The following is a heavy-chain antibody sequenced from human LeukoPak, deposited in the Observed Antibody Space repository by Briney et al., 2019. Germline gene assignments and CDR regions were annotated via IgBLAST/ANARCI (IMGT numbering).Heavy chain of an antibody. CDR1: GYTFTNYG. V-gene: IGHV1-18*01. J-gene: IGHJ5*02. D-gene: IGHD4-17*01. CDR3: ARGDGDYGWFDP. Sequence: ASVKVSCKASGYTFTNYGISWVRQAPGQGPEWMGWISAYNGNTKYAQKLQGRVTMTTDTSTSTAYMELRSLRSDDTAVYYCARGDGDYGWFDPWGQGTLVTVSS. CDR2: ISAYNGNT.